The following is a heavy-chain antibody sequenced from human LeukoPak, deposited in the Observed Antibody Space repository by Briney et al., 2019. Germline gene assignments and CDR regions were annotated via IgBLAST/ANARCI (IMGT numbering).Heavy chain of an antibody. CDR1: GFAISRNF. D-gene: IGHD1-14*01. CDR2: INSAGDT. CDR3: AKSTGNDY. V-gene: IGHV3-66*01. J-gene: IGHJ4*02. Sequence: GGSLRLSCAASGFAISRNFMTWVRQAPGKGLEWVSIINSAGDTYYAESVKGRFTISRDHSTNTLYLQMNSLGVEDTAVYYCAKSTGNDYWGQGTLVTVSS.